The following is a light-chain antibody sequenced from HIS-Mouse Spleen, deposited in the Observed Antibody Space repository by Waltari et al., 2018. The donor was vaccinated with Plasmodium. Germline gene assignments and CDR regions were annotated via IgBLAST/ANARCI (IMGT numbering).Light chain of an antibody. CDR2: DAS. J-gene: IGKJ5*01. Sequence: EIVLTHPPATLSLSPGERATLSCRASQSVSSYLAWYQQKPGQAPRVLIYDASNRATGIPARFSGSGSGTDFTLTISSLEPEDFAVYYCQQRSNWITFGQGTRLEIK. CDR1: QSVSSY. CDR3: QQRSNWIT. V-gene: IGKV3-11*01.